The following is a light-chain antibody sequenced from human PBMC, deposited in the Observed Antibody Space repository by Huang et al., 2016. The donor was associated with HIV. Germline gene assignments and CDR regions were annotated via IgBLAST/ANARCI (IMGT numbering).Light chain of an antibody. CDR1: QTVSSY. V-gene: IGKV3-11*01. Sequence: EIVLTQSPATLSLSPGERATLSCRASQTVSSYLDWYQQKPGQAPRLLLYDASNRATGIPARVSGSGSGTDFTLTISSLEPEDFAVYYCQLRSTWPGDTFGGGTKVEIK. CDR3: QLRSTWPGDT. CDR2: DAS. J-gene: IGKJ4*01.